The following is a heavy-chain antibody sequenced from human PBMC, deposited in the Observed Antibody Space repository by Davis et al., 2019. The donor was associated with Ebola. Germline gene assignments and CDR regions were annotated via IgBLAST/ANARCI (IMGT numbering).Heavy chain of an antibody. Sequence: GESLKISCAASGFTFSSYGMHWVRQAPGKGLEWVAVISYDGSNKYYADSVKGRSTISRDNSKNTLYLQMNSLRAEVTAVYYCARDWAGLDVWGRGTTVTVSS. CDR2: ISYDGSNK. CDR1: GFTFSSYG. CDR3: ARDWAGLDV. V-gene: IGHV3-30*03. J-gene: IGHJ6*04. D-gene: IGHD3-16*01.